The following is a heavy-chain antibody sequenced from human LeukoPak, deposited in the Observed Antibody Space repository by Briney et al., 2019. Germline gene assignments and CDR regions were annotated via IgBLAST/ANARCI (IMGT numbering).Heavy chain of an antibody. D-gene: IGHD3-10*02. Sequence: SETLSLTCTVSGGSISSYYWSWIRQPAGKGLEWIGRIYTNGNTNYNPSLKSRVTMSVDTSKNQFSLKLSSVTAADTAVYYCARDGAPTMWDAGGHAFDIWGQGTMVTVSS. CDR1: GGSISSYY. CDR3: ARDGAPTMWDAGGHAFDI. J-gene: IGHJ3*02. V-gene: IGHV4-4*07. CDR2: IYTNGNT.